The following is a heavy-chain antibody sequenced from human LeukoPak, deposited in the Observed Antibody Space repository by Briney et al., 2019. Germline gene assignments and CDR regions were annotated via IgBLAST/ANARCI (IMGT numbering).Heavy chain of an antibody. D-gene: IGHD4-23*01. CDR2: FYYSGST. Sequence: KPSETLSLTCTVSGGSISSYYWSWIRQPPGKGLEWIGYFYYSGSTNYNPSLKSRSTISVDTSKNQFSLKLSSVTAADTAVYYCARILATVVTPDWYFDLWGRGTLVTVSS. CDR3: ARILATVVTPDWYFDL. CDR1: GGSISSYY. J-gene: IGHJ2*01. V-gene: IGHV4-59*08.